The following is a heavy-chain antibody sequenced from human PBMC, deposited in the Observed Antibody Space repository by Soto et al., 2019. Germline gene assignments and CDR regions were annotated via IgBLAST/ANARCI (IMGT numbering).Heavy chain of an antibody. CDR2: ISSSSSTI. J-gene: IGHJ3*02. CDR1: GFTFSSYS. Sequence: GGSLRLSCAASGFTFSSYSMNWVRQAPGKGLEWVSYISSSSSTIYYADSVKGRFTISRDNAKNSLYLQMNSLRDEDTAVYYCARGGGSKWLFRGYDAFDIWGQGTMVTVSS. CDR3: ARGGGSKWLFRGYDAFDI. V-gene: IGHV3-48*02. D-gene: IGHD3-22*01.